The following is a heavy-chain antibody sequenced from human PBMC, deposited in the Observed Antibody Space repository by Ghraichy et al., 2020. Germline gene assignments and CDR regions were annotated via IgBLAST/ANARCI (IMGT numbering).Heavy chain of an antibody. CDR3: ATNQMGLYTGLDY. CDR1: GYTFTGYD. V-gene: IGHV1-2*02. Sequence: SVKVSCKTSGYTFTGYDLHWVRQAPGQGLEWMGKINPNTGDTNYAQNFQGRVTLTRDTSIATAYMELSSLGSDDTALYYCATNQMGLYTGLDYWGQGTPVIVSS. D-gene: IGHD3-16*01. J-gene: IGHJ4*02. CDR2: INPNTGDT.